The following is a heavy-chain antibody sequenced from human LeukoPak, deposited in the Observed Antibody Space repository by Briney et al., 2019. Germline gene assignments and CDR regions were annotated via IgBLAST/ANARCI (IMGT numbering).Heavy chain of an antibody. CDR1: GFTFSNAW. CDR2: TKNGGTT. Sequence: GGSLRLSCAASGFTFSNAWLSWVRQAPGHGREWVGRTKNGGTTDSPAPEGGGFTISRDVSKATLYLQMNSLKTEDTAIYYCTTVSHFYLGGQGTLVTVSS. CDR3: TTVSHFYL. V-gene: IGHV3-15*01. D-gene: IGHD2/OR15-2a*01. J-gene: IGHJ4*02.